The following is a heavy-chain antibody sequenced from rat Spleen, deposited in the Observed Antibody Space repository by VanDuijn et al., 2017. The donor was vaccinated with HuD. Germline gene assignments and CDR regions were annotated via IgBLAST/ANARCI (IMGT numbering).Heavy chain of an antibody. Sequence: EVQLVETGGGLVQPGRSQKLSCVASGFTFSSYWMYWIRQAPGKGLEWGSSINTDGGSTYYPDSVKGRFTISRDNAENTVYMQMNRLRAEDTATYYCAKSPLDSWGQGFMVTVSS. CDR2: INTDGGST. J-gene: IGHJ2*01. V-gene: IGHV5-58*01. CDR1: GFTFSSYW. CDR3: AKSPLDS. D-gene: IGHD3-8*01.